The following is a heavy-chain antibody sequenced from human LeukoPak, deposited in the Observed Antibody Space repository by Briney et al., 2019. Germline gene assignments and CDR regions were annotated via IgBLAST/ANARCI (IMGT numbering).Heavy chain of an antibody. Sequence: GESLKISCKGSGYSFTSYWIGWVRQMPGKGQEWMGIIYPGDSDTRYSPSFQGQVTISADKSISTAYLQWSSLKASDTAMYYCARQTQDIVVVPAAGEGWFDPWGQGTLVTVSS. J-gene: IGHJ5*02. CDR2: IYPGDSDT. CDR1: GYSFTSYW. D-gene: IGHD2-2*01. V-gene: IGHV5-51*01. CDR3: ARQTQDIVVVPAAGEGWFDP.